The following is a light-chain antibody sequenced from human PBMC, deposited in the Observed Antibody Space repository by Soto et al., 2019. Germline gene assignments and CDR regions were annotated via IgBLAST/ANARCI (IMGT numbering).Light chain of an antibody. CDR2: DNN. CDR1: SSNIGAGYD. V-gene: IGLV1-40*01. Sequence: QSVLTQPPSVSGAPGQRVTISCTGSSSNIGAGYDVQWYQQLPGTAPQLLIYDNNNRPSGVPDRFSGSKSGTSASLAITGLQAEDEADYYCSSYTSSSTVFGTGTKVTVL. CDR3: SSYTSSSTV. J-gene: IGLJ1*01.